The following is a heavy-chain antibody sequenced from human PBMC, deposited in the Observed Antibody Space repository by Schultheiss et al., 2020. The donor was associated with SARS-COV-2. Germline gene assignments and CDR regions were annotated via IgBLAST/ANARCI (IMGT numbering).Heavy chain of an antibody. CDR1: GFTFSSYW. Sequence: GGSLRLSCAASGFTFSSYWMHWVRQAPGKGLEYVSAISSNGGSTYYADSVKGRFTISRDNSKNTLYLQMSSLRAEDTAVYYCVKEEGVQGVPVYYYYGMDVWGQGTTVTVSS. CDR3: VKEEGVQGVPVYYYYGMDV. CDR2: ISSNGGST. D-gene: IGHD3-10*01. J-gene: IGHJ6*02. V-gene: IGHV3-64D*06.